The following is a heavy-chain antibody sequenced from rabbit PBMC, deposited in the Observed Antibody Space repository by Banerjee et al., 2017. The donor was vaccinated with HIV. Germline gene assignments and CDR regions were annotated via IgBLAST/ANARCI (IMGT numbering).Heavy chain of an antibody. CDR1: GFSFSSSYY. J-gene: IGHJ4*01. V-gene: IGHV1S40*01. CDR2: IYTDISGST. D-gene: IGHD8-1*01. CDR3: ARDYAGSSYAYYFDL. Sequence: QSLEESGGDLVKPGASLTLTCTASGFSFSSSYYMCWVRQAPGKGLEWIACIYTDISGSTDYASWAKGRFTTSKTSSTTVTLQMTSLPAADTATYFCARDYAGSSYAYYFDLWGPGTLVTVS.